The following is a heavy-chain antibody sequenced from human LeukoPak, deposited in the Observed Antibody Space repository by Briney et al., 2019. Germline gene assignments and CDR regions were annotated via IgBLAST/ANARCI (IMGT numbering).Heavy chain of an antibody. D-gene: IGHD3-16*02. J-gene: IGHJ3*02. Sequence: SETPSLTCTVSGGSISSYYWSWIRQPPGKGLEWIGYIYYSGSTNYNPSLKSRVTISVDTSKNQFSLKLSSVTAADTAVYYCARAYYDYVWGSYLDIWGQGTMVTVSS. CDR3: ARAYYDYVWGSYLDI. CDR2: IYYSGST. CDR1: GGSISSYY. V-gene: IGHV4-59*01.